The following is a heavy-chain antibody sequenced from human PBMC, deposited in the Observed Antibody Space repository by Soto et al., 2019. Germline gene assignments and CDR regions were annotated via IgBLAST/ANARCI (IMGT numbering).Heavy chain of an antibody. V-gene: IGHV2-5*02. J-gene: IGHJ3*02. CDR2: SYWDDDK. D-gene: IGHD5-12*01. CDR1: GISLSTDAVG. Sequence: QITLKESGPTLVKPTQTLTLTCTFSGISLSTDAVGVAWIRQPPGKALEWLALSYWDDDKRYSPSLKSRLTIIKDTSKNQVVLTMTNMDPVDTATYYCAHRGEVATIISDAFDIWGPGTSVPVSS. CDR3: AHRGEVATIISDAFDI.